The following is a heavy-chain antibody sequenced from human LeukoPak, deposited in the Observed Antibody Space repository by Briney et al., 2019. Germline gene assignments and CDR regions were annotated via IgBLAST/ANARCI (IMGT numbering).Heavy chain of an antibody. V-gene: IGHV3-23*01. Sequence: GGSLRLSCAASGFTFSSYAMSWVRQAPGKGLEWVSAISGSGGRTYYADSVKGRFTISRDNSKNTLYLQMNSLRAEDTAVYYCARGTTYYDFWSGLNYYYYYYMDVWGKGTTATVSS. CDR3: ARGTTYYDFWSGLNYYYYYYMDV. J-gene: IGHJ6*03. CDR1: GFTFSSYA. CDR2: ISGSGGRT. D-gene: IGHD3-3*01.